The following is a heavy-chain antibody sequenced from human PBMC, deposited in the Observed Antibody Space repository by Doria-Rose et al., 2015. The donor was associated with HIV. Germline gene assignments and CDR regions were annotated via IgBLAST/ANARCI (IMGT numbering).Heavy chain of an antibody. CDR1: GFTFSSHR. CDR2: ISSTSAYI. Sequence: VQLQESGGGLVRPGGSLRLSCATSGFTFSSHRINWVRQAPGKGLEWVSSISSTSAYINYADSVRGRFTISRDNARTSLYLQMDSLRAEDTAIYYCATGVTLDYWGQGTLVTVSS. CDR3: ATGVTLDY. J-gene: IGHJ4*02. D-gene: IGHD3-10*01. V-gene: IGHV3-21*01.